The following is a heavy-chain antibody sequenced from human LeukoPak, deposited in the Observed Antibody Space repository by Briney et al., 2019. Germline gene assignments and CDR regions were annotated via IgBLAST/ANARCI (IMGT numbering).Heavy chain of an antibody. CDR2: ISGVNT. CDR3: ARDPNGNYVGAFDFQR. Sequence: SGGSLRLSCAASGFTFSNYALTWVRQAPGKGLELVSSISGVNTHYADSVKGRFSISRDNYKNTLYLQMSSLRAEDTAVYYCARDPNGNYVGAFDFQRWGQGTLVTVSS. D-gene: IGHD4-17*01. J-gene: IGHJ1*01. V-gene: IGHV3-23*01. CDR1: GFTFSNYA.